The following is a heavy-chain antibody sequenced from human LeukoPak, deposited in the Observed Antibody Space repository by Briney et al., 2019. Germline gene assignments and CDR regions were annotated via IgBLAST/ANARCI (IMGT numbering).Heavy chain of an antibody. Sequence: PSETLSHTCTVSGGSISSYYWSWIRQPPGKGLEWIGYIYYSGSTNYNPSLKSRVTISVDTSKNQFSLKLSSVTAADTAVYYCARVRDYDFWSGYYPYNWFDPWGQGTLVTVSS. D-gene: IGHD3-3*01. CDR2: IYYSGST. J-gene: IGHJ5*02. V-gene: IGHV4-59*01. CDR1: GGSISSYY. CDR3: ARVRDYDFWSGYYPYNWFDP.